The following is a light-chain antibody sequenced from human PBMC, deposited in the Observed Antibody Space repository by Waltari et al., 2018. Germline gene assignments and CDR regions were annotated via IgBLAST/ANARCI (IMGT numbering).Light chain of an antibody. CDR3: TSYAGNNNYV. Sequence: QSALTQPPSASVSPGQSVTISCTGTSSDVGGYDYVSWYQQHPGKAPKLMIHAVSQRPSGVPYRFSASKSGNTASLTVSGLQAEDEADYYCTSYAGNNNYVFGTGTKVTVL. J-gene: IGLJ1*01. CDR1: SSDVGGYDY. CDR2: AVS. V-gene: IGLV2-8*01.